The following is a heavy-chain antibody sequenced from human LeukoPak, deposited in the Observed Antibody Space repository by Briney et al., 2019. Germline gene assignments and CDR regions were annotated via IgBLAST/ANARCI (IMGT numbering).Heavy chain of an antibody. J-gene: IGHJ4*02. V-gene: IGHV4-28*01. CDR1: GYSISSTNW. CDR3: AKYSGSYYVDY. D-gene: IGHD1-26*01. Sequence: PSETLSLTCAVSGYSISSTNWWGWIRPPPGKGLEWIGYIYYSGSTYYNPSLKSRVTMSVDTSKNQFSLKLSSVTAVDTAVYYCAKYSGSYYVDYWGQGTLVTVSS. CDR2: IYYSGST.